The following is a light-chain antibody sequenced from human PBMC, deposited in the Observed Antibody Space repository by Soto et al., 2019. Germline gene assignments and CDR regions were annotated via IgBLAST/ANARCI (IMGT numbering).Light chain of an antibody. Sequence: QSALTQPASVSGSPGQSITISCTGTSSDVGGYDYVSWYQLHPGKAPNLMVFEVSNRPSGVSYRFSGSKSGNTASLTISGLQAEDEADYFYSSYSISTAYLFGTGTKVTV. CDR3: SSYSISTAYL. J-gene: IGLJ1*01. CDR2: EVS. CDR1: SSDVGGYDY. V-gene: IGLV2-14*01.